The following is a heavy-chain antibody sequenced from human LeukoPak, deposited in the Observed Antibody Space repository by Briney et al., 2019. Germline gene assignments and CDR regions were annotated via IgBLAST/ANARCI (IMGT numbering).Heavy chain of an antibody. D-gene: IGHD4-17*01. CDR2: ISSSSSYI. V-gene: IGHV3-21*01. J-gene: IGHJ3*02. CDR1: GFTFSSYS. CDR3: ARVQKTGDYGDYDAFDI. Sequence: GGSLRLSCAASGFTFSSYSMNWVRQAPGKGLEWVSSISSSSSYIYYADSVKGRFTISRDNAKNSLYLQMNSLRAEDTAVYYCARVQKTGDYGDYDAFDIWGQGTMVTVSS.